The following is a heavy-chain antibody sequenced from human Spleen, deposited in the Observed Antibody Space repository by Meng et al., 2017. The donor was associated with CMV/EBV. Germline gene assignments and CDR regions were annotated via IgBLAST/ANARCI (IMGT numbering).Heavy chain of an antibody. CDR3: ATQYIRASGWYYFDY. CDR2: ISTYNGDT. Sequence: ASVKVSCKASGGTFSSYAISWVRQAPGQGLEWMGWISTYNGDTRYAQRFQDRVTMTTDTSTGTAYMELRNMRSDDTAVYYCATQYIRASGWYYFDYWGQGTLVTVSS. V-gene: IGHV1-18*01. CDR1: GGTFSSYA. D-gene: IGHD6-19*01. J-gene: IGHJ4*02.